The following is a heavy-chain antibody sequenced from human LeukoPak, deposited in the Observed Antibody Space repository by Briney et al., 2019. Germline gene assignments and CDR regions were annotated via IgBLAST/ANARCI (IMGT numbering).Heavy chain of an antibody. CDR1: GGSISSYY. CDR2: IYYSGST. Sequence: TPSETLSLTCTVSGGSISSYYWSWIRQPPGKGLEWIGYIYYSGSTNYSPSLKSRVTTSVDTSKNQFSLKLSSVTAADTAVYYCARLHSSGWYALDAFDIWGQGTMVTVSS. J-gene: IGHJ3*02. V-gene: IGHV4-59*01. D-gene: IGHD6-19*01. CDR3: ARLHSSGWYALDAFDI.